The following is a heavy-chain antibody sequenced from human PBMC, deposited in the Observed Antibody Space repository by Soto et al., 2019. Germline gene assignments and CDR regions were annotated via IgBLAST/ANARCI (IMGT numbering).Heavy chain of an antibody. V-gene: IGHV1-69*18. Sequence: QVQLVQSGTEVKKPGASVKVSCKASGGTFSRSGFHWVRQAPGQGLEWMGMIIPSVDTTNYAQKFQARVTFSADQFTSTVYRELRSLGSEDTAVYYCARCPQPPDTADPYAVDVWGQGTRVIVSS. D-gene: IGHD5-18*01. CDR2: IIPSVDTT. CDR1: GGTFSRSG. J-gene: IGHJ6*02. CDR3: ARCPQPPDTADPYAVDV.